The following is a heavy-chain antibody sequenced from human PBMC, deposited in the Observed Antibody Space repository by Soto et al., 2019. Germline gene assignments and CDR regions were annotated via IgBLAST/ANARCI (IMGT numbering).Heavy chain of an antibody. CDR2: IYYSGST. D-gene: IGHD6-13*01. CDR1: CVSISSYY. V-gene: IGHV4-59*01. J-gene: IGHJ6*02. Sequence: PSETLSLTCTVSCVSISSYYWSWIRQPPGKGLEWIGYIYYSGSTNYNPSLKSRVTISVDTSKNQFSLKLSSVTAADTAVYYCARVSRGGQQLVRNGMDVWGQGTTVTVSS. CDR3: ARVSRGGQQLVRNGMDV.